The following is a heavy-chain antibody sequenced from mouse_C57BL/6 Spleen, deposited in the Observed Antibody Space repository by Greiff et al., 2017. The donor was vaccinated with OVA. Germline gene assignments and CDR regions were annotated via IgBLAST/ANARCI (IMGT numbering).Heavy chain of an antibody. D-gene: IGHD4-1*01. CDR1: GYTFTSYW. CDR3: ARYETGYYYAMDY. Sequence: QVQPQQPGTELVKPGASVKLSCKASGYTFTSYWMHWVKQRPGQGLEWIGNINPSNGGTNYNEKFKSKATLTVDKSSSTAYMQLSSLTSEDSAVYYCARYETGYYYAMDYWGQGTSVTVSS. V-gene: IGHV1-53*01. J-gene: IGHJ4*01. CDR2: INPSNGGT.